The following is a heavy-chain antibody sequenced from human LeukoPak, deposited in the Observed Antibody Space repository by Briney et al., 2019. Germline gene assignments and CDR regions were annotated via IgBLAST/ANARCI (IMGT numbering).Heavy chain of an antibody. CDR1: GYTFTSYD. V-gene: IGHV1-8*03. CDR3: ARGTSNAYDFWSGYFVRADFYYYYYMDV. Sequence: GASVKVSCKASGYTFTSYDINWVRQATGQGLEWMGWMNPNSGNTGYAQKFQGRVTITRNTSISTAYMELSSLRSEDTAVYYCARGTSNAYDFWSGYFVRADFYYYYYMDVWGKGTTVTVSS. D-gene: IGHD3-3*01. CDR2: MNPNSGNT. J-gene: IGHJ6*03.